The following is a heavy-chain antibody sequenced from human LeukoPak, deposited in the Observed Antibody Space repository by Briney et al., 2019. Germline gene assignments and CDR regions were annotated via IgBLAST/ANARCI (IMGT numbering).Heavy chain of an antibody. CDR2: IYSGGGT. Sequence: GGSLRLSCAASGLTVSSNYMSWVRQAPGKGLEWVSVIYSGGGTYYADSVKGRFTISRDNSKNTLYLQMNRLRAEDTAVYYCARGDFWSGYPTYWGQGTLVSVSS. J-gene: IGHJ4*02. V-gene: IGHV3-53*01. CDR3: ARGDFWSGYPTY. D-gene: IGHD3-3*01. CDR1: GLTVSSNY.